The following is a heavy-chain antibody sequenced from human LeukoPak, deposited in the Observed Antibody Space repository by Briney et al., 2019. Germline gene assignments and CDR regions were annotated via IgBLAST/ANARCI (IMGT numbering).Heavy chain of an antibody. V-gene: IGHV5-51*01. Sequence: GESLKTSCKGSGYRFSNYWIGRGRQMPGKGLEWMGIIYSGDSDTTHRPSFQGQVTIPVDKSISTAYSQWSSLKASDTAMYYCAGPFFRSGWYYCDYWGQGTLVTVSS. J-gene: IGHJ4*02. CDR2: IYSGDSDT. CDR1: GYRFSNYW. D-gene: IGHD6-19*01. CDR3: AGPFFRSGWYYCDY.